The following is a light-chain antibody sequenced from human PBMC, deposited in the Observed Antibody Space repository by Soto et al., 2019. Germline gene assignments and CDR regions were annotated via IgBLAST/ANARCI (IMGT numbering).Light chain of an antibody. CDR1: QSISSY. CDR3: QQSYSTPLT. CDR2: AAS. V-gene: IGKV1-39*01. J-gene: IGKJ5*01. Sequence: DIQMTQSPSSLSASVGDRVTITCRASQSISSYLNWYQQKPGKAPKLLIYAASSLQSGVPSRFSGSESGTDFTLTISSLQPEDFATYYCQQSYSTPLTFGGGTRLEIK.